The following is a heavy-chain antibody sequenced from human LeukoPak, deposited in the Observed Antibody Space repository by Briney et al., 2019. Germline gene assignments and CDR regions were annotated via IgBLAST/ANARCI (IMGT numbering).Heavy chain of an antibody. J-gene: IGHJ4*02. CDR3: ARPYDSNRDHSGYGY. CDR2: ISSSSHI. CDR1: GFTFSYYN. V-gene: IGHV3-69-1*01. D-gene: IGHD5-12*01. Sequence: GGSLRLSCAASGFTFSYYNMNWVRQAPGKGLEWVSSISSSSHIYYADSVKGRFTISRDNAKNSLYLQMSSLRVEDTAVYYCARPYDSNRDHSGYGYWGRGTLVTVSS.